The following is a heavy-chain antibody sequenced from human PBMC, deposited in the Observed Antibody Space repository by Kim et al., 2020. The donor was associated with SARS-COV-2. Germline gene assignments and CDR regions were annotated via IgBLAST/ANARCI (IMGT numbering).Heavy chain of an antibody. CDR1: GFTFDGYA. J-gene: IGHJ4*02. D-gene: IGHD3-3*01. V-gene: IGHV3-23*01. CDR3: AKGRVGVVTNFDY. Sequence: GGSLRLSCAASGFTFDGYAMNWVRQAPGKGLEWVSTISGSSGSTCYADSVKGRFTISRDNSKNTLYLQMNSLRSEDTAVYYCAKGRVGVVTNFDYWGQGTLVTVSS. CDR2: ISGSSGST.